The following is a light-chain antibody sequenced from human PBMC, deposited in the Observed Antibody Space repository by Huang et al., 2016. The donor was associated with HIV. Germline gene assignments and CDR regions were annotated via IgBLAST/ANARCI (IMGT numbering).Light chain of an antibody. CDR1: QSVSSTF. J-gene: IGKJ2*01. CDR2: GAS. V-gene: IGKV3-20*01. Sequence: EIVLTQSPGTLSLSPGERATLSCRASQSVSSTFLAWYQQKPGQAPRLLIDGASNRATGIPDRCSGSGSGTDFTLTISRLEPEDFAVYHCQQYDSSPMYTFGQGTKLEIK. CDR3: QQYDSSPMYT.